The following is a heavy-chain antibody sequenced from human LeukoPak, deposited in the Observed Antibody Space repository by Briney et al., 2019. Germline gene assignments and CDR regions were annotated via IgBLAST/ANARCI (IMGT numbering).Heavy chain of an antibody. CDR1: GFTFDEYA. CDR3: AKDVYGSGSYYSPTFDY. V-gene: IGHV3-9*01. CDR2: ISWNSGSI. Sequence: GRSLTLSCAASGFTFDEYALHWVRQAPGKGLEWVSGISWNSGSIDYTDSVKGRFTISRDNAKNSLYLQMNSLRAEDTALYYCAKDVYGSGSYYSPTFDYWGQGTLVTVSS. D-gene: IGHD3-10*01. J-gene: IGHJ4*02.